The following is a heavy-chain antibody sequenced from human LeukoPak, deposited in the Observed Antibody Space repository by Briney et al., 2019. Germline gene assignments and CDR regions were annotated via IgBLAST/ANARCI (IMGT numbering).Heavy chain of an antibody. CDR2: MWYDGSNK. Sequence: PGRSLRLSCAASGFTFSSYGMHWVRQAPGKGLEWVAVMWYDGSNKYYADPVKGRFTISRDNSKNTLYLQMNSLRAEDTAVYHCAKDLAVRGVTGIDYWGQGTLVTVSS. V-gene: IGHV3-33*06. CDR1: GFTFSSYG. J-gene: IGHJ4*02. CDR3: AKDLAVRGVTGIDY. D-gene: IGHD3-10*01.